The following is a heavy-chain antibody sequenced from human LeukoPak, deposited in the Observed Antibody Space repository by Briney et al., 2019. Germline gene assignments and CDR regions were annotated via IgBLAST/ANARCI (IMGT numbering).Heavy chain of an antibody. V-gene: IGHV4-59*01. CDR2: IHYSGST. CDR3: ARGGWFHDR. J-gene: IGHJ5*02. D-gene: IGHD6-19*01. CDR1: NVSISTTY. Sequence: SETLSLTCSVSNVSISTTYWSWIRQPPGKGLEWIGNIHYSGSTNHNSSLKSRVTISVDTSKNQFSLKMISVTTADTAVYFCARGGWFHDRWGQGTLVTVSS.